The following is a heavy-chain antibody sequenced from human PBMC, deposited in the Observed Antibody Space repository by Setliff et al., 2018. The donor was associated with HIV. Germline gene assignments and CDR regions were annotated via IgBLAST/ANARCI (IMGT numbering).Heavy chain of an antibody. J-gene: IGHJ5*02. CDR1: GYSIGSGYY. CDR3: ARAGLTLTDWFDP. Sequence: TLSLTCTVSGYSIGSGYYWGWSRQTPERGLEWIGSIIYHGTTYISPSLKGRVSMSLDTSKNQFSLTLTSVTAADTAVYYCARAGLTLTDWFDPWGQGSLVTVSS. V-gene: IGHV4-38-2*02. CDR2: IIYHGTT.